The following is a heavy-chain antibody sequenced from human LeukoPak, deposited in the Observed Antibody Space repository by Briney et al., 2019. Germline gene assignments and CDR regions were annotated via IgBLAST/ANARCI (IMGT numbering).Heavy chain of an antibody. CDR1: GFTFSSYA. D-gene: IGHD3-3*01. J-gene: IGHJ5*02. V-gene: IGHV3-23*01. CDR2: ISGSGGST. Sequence: GGSLRLSCAASGFTFSSYAMSWVRQAPGKGLEWVSAISGSGGSTYYADSVKGRFTISRDNSKNTLYLQMNSLRAEDTAVYYCAKDQDYDFWSGYYGLYNWFDPWGQGTLVTASS. CDR3: AKDQDYDFWSGYYGLYNWFDP.